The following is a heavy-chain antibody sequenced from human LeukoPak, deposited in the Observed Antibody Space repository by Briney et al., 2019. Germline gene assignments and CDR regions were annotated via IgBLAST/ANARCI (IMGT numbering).Heavy chain of an antibody. D-gene: IGHD1-14*01. Sequence: PSETLSLTCAVYGGSFSGYYWSWIRQPPGKGLEWIGEINHSGSTNYNPSLKSRVTISVDTSKNQFSLKLSSVTAADTAVYYCARRHRGGGHHDAFDIWGQGTMVTVSS. CDR1: GGSFSGYY. CDR2: INHSGST. V-gene: IGHV4-34*01. J-gene: IGHJ3*02. CDR3: ARRHRGGGHHDAFDI.